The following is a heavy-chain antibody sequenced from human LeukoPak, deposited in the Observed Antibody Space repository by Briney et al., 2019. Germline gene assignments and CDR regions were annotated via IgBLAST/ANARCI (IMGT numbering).Heavy chain of an antibody. CDR1: GFKFSTYE. J-gene: IGHJ4*02. D-gene: IGHD5-18*01. CDR2: ISSTGSTI. CDR3: ARTRGYSYGYLDY. V-gene: IGHV3-48*03. Sequence: GGSLRLSCAASGFKFSTYEMSWVRQAPGKGLEWASYISSTGSTIYYADSVKGRFTISRDNAENSPDLQMNSLRAEDTAIYYCARTRGYSYGYLDYWGQGILVTVSS.